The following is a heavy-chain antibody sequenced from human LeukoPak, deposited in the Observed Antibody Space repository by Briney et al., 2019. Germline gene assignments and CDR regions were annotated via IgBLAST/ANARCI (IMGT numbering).Heavy chain of an antibody. Sequence: SETLSLTCIVSGGGSISSSNHYWGWIRQPPGKGLEWIGSINYSGSTQYNPSLKSRVTLSVDTSKDQFSLKSSSVTAADTAVYYCARHSDGWYWGGSGMDVWGQGTTVIVSS. D-gene: IGHD6-19*01. CDR1: GGGSISSSNHY. V-gene: IGHV4-39*01. CDR3: ARHSDGWYWGGSGMDV. J-gene: IGHJ6*02. CDR2: INYSGST.